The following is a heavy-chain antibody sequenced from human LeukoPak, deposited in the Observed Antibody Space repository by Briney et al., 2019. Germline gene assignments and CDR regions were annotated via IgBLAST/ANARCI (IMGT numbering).Heavy chain of an antibody. D-gene: IGHD2-15*01. V-gene: IGHV3-15*01. CDR2: IKIKTDGGTT. CDR3: TTVCRSGGSCFTDFYFYGMDV. Sequence: PGGSLRLSCVASGFTVSNAWMSWVRPAPGKGLEWVGRIKIKTDGGTTDYAAPVKCRFTISKDDSKNTLYLQMNRLKSEDTAVYYCTTVCRSGGSCFTDFYFYGMDVWGQGTTVTVSS. CDR1: GFTVSNAW. J-gene: IGHJ6*02.